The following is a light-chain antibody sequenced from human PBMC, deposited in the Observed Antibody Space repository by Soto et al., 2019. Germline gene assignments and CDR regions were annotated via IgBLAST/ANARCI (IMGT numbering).Light chain of an antibody. Sequence: EIVLTQSPATLSLSPGERATLSCRASQYITIYLAWYQQKPGQAPRLLIYDASNRATGIPARFSGSGSETDFTLTISSLEPDDFAVYYCQQRADWPITFGQGKRLEIK. CDR1: QYITIY. CDR2: DAS. CDR3: QQRADWPIT. V-gene: IGKV3-11*01. J-gene: IGKJ5*01.